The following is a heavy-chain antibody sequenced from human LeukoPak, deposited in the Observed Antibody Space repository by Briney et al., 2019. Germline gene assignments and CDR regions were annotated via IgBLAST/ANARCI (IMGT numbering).Heavy chain of an antibody. J-gene: IGHJ6*03. CDR1: GYTFTSYY. CDR2: INPSGGST. CDR3: ARVGWLRDYYYYMDV. V-gene: IGHV1-46*01. Sequence: ASVKVSCKASGYTFTSYYMHWVRQAPGQGLEWMGIINPSGGSTSYAQKFQGRVTMTRDMSTSTVYMELSSLRSEDTAVYYCARVGWLRDYYYYMDVWGKGTTVTVSS. D-gene: IGHD5-12*01.